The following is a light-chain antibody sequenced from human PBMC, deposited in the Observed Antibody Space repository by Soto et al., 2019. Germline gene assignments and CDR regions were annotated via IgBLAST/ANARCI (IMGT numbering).Light chain of an antibody. J-gene: IGLJ3*02. V-gene: IGLV1-44*01. Sequence: QSVLTQPPSASGTPGQRVTFSCSGSSSNIGSNTVDWYQQLPGTAPKLLIYDNNQRPSGVPDRFFGSKSGTSASLAISGLQPDDESHYYCAAWDDSLNGLVFGGGTKVTVL. CDR1: SSNIGSNT. CDR3: AAWDDSLNGLV. CDR2: DNN.